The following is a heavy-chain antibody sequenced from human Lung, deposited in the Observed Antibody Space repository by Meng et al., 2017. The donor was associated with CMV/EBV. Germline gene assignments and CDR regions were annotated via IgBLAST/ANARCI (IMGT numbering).Heavy chain of an antibody. Sequence: SNLWTWFLQLPGKRRVGCGESYHRGSTNSNPSLKSRVTISVDKFKTQSSLKLGSVTAADTAVYYCARIERRRILKYCGSDCSTTDYWGQGTLVTVSS. V-gene: IGHV4-4*02. J-gene: IGHJ4*02. D-gene: IGHD2-21*02. CDR3: ARIERRRILKYCGSDCSTTDY. CDR1: SNL. CDR2: SYHRGST.